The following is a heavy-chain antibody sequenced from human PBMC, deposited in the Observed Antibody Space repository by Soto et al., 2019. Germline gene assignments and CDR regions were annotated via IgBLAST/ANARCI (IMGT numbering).Heavy chain of an antibody. CDR2: IIPIFGTA. V-gene: IGHV1-69*06. CDR3: ARKDYGSGSYIDY. CDR1: GGTFSSYT. D-gene: IGHD3-10*01. Sequence: SVKVSCKASGGTFSSYTISWVRQAPGQGLEWMGGIIPIFGTANYAQKFQGRVTITADKSTSTAYMELSSLRSEDTAVYYCARKDYGSGSYIDYWGQGTLVTVSS. J-gene: IGHJ4*02.